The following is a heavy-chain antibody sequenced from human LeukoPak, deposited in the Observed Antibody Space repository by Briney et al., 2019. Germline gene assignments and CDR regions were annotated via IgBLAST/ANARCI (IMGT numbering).Heavy chain of an antibody. CDR2: IYSGGTT. CDR3: SRMYYSDSSAYYARWFDP. D-gene: IGHD3-22*01. V-gene: IGHV3-53*01. CDR1: GFTVSSSY. Sequence: PGGSLRLSCAASGFTVSSSYMSWVRQAPGKGPEWVSVIYSGGTTHYADSVKGRFTISRDNSKNTVYLQMNSLRAEDTAVYYCSRMYYSDSSAYYARWFDPWGQGTLVTVSS. J-gene: IGHJ5*02.